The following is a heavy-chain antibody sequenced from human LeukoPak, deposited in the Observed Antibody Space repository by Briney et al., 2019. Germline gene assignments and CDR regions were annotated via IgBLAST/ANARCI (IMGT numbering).Heavy chain of an antibody. CDR3: ARGPTTVTRAFDY. Sequence: SETLSLTCAVYGGSFSGNYWTWIRQSPGKGLEWIGEINPSGSTNYNPSLKSRVTLSVDTSKNQVSLKVSSVTAADTAVYYCARGPTTVTRAFDYWGQGTLVTVSS. J-gene: IGHJ4*02. D-gene: IGHD4-17*01. CDR2: INPSGST. CDR1: GGSFSGNY. V-gene: IGHV4-34*01.